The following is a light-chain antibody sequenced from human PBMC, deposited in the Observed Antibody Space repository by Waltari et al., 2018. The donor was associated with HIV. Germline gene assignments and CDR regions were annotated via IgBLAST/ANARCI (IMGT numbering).Light chain of an antibody. CDR2: EVS. Sequence: QSALTQPASVSGSPGQSITISCTGTCSDVGGYNYVSWYQQHPGKAPKLMIYEVSNRPSGVSNLFSGSKSGNTSSLTISGLQAEDEADYYCSSYTGSSAHVVFGGGTKLTVL. V-gene: IGLV2-14*01. CDR3: SSYTGSSAHVV. J-gene: IGLJ2*01. CDR1: CSDVGGYNY.